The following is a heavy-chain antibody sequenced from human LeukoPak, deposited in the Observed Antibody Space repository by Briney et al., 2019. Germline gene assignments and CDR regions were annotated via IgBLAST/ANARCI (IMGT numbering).Heavy chain of an antibody. CDR3: ARAPALAAAGTPQPPKFDY. CDR2: INPNSGGT. D-gene: IGHD6-13*01. Sequence: ASVKVSCKASGYTFTGYYMHWVRQAPGQGLEWMGWINPNSGGTNYAQKFQGWVTMTRDTSISTAYMELSRLRSDDTAVYYCARAPALAAAGTPQPPKFDYWGQGTLVTVSS. J-gene: IGHJ4*02. CDR1: GYTFTGYY. V-gene: IGHV1-2*04.